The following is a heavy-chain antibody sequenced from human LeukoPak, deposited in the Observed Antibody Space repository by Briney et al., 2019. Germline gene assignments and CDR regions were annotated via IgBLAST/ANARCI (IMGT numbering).Heavy chain of an antibody. J-gene: IGHJ1*01. V-gene: IGHV3-74*01. D-gene: IGHD3-22*01. CDR1: GFTFSTYW. CDR2: IKSDGST. Sequence: GGSLRLSCAASGFTFSTYWMHWVRQAPGKGLVWVSRIKSDGSTNYADSVKGRYTISRDNANNTLSLQMNSLRPEDTGVYYCARAPSEIGGYYPEYFRHWGQGTLVTVSS. CDR3: ARAPSEIGGYYPEYFRH.